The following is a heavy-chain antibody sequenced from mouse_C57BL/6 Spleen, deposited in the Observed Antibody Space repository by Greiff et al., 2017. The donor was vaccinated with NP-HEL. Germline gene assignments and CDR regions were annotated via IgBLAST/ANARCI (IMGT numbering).Heavy chain of an antibody. CDR1: GFTFSSYG. V-gene: IGHV5-6*01. CDR2: ISSGGSYT. J-gene: IGHJ3*01. D-gene: IGHD1-1*01. Sequence: VQLKQSGGDLVKPGGSLKLSCAASGFTFSSYGMSWVRQTPDKRLEWVATISSGGSYTYYPDSVKGRFTISRDNAKNTLYLQMSSLKSEDTAMYYCAGRDYYGSIAWFAYWGQGTLVTVSA. CDR3: AGRDYYGSIAWFAY.